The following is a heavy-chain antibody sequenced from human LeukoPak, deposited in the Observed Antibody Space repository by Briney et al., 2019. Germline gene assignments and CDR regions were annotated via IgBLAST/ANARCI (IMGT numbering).Heavy chain of an antibody. CDR3: ARDGGYFPHSVSYRHYFNY. V-gene: IGHV1-18*01. Sequence: ASVKVSCKASGYTFTSYGISWVRQAPGQGLEWMGWIGAYNGNTNYAQKLQGRVTMTTDTSTSTAYMELRSLRSDDTAVYYCARDGGYFPHSVSYRHYFNYWAREPGHRLL. CDR2: IGAYNGNT. CDR1: GYTFTSYG. D-gene: IGHD1-26*01. J-gene: IGHJ4*02.